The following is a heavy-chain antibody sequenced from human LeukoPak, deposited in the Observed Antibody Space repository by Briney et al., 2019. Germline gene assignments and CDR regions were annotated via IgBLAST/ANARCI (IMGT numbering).Heavy chain of an antibody. CDR3: ARDLELERNRWNYFES. CDR1: GNSISSFF. Sequence: SETLSLTCTVSGNSISSFFWSWIRQPPGKGLEWIGSMHYSGDSKYNPSLRSRVSLSIDTSKQQFSLRLSSVTAADTAVYYCARDLELERNRWNYFESWGQGTLVTVSS. CDR2: MHYSGDS. J-gene: IGHJ4*02. V-gene: IGHV4-59*01. D-gene: IGHD1-1*01.